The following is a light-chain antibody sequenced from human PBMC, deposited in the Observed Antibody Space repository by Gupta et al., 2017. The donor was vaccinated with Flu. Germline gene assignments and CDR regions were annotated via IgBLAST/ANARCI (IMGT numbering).Light chain of an antibody. CDR2: DAS. CDR1: QDISNY. CDR3: QQQDSLPVT. V-gene: IGKV1-33*01. Sequence: PSSLSAFVGDRVTITCQASQDISNYLSWYQQKPGKAPKVVIYDASNLEAGVPARFSGSGSGTSFTFTINSLQPEDSATYYCQQQDSLPVTFGGGTKVGIK. J-gene: IGKJ4*01.